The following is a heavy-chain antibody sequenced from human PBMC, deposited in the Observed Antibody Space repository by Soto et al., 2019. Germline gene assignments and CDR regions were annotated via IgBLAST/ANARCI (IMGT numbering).Heavy chain of an antibody. D-gene: IGHD3-3*01. CDR2: ISYDGSNK. CDR3: AKDRRRSGYLFDY. J-gene: IGHJ4*02. V-gene: IGHV3-30*18. Sequence: QVQLVESGGGVVQPGRSLRLSCAASGFTFSSYSMHWVRQAPGKGLEWVAVISYDGSNKYYADSVKGRFTISRDNSKNTLYLQMNSLRAEDTAVYYCAKDRRRSGYLFDYWGQGTLVTVSS. CDR1: GFTFSSYS.